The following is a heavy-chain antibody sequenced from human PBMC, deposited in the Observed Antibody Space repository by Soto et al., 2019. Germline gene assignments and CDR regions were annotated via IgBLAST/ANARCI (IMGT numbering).Heavy chain of an antibody. J-gene: IGHJ5*02. CDR1: GGSISSSSYY. CDR3: ARWGGYSYINWFDP. D-gene: IGHD5-18*01. CDR2: IYYSGST. Sequence: QLQLQESGPGLVKPSETLSLTCTVSGGSISSSSYYWGWIRQPPGKGLEWIGSIYYSGSTYYNPSLKSRVTISVDMSKHQFSLKLSSVTAADTAVYYCARWGGYSYINWFDPWGQGTLVTVSS. V-gene: IGHV4-39*01.